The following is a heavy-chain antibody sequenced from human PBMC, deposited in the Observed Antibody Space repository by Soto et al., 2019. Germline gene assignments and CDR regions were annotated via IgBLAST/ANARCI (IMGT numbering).Heavy chain of an antibody. Sequence: GGSLRLSCVVSGRTFRSYAMSWVRQAPGKGLEWVSGISGGGAGTYYADSVKGRFTISRDPSTTTLFLDMYSLGAEDTAIYYSAKGRKPDHDDGLCAFDSWGQGVLVTVSS. J-gene: IGHJ4*02. CDR3: AKGRKPDHDDGLCAFDS. D-gene: IGHD3-3*01. CDR1: GRTFRSYA. V-gene: IGHV3-23*01. CDR2: ISGGGAGT.